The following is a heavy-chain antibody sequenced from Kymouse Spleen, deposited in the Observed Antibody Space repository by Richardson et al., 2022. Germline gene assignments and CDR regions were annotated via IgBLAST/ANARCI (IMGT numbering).Heavy chain of an antibody. Sequence: QVQLQQWGAGLLKPSETLSLTCAVYGGSFSGYYWSWIRQPPGKGLEWIGEINHSGSTNYNPSLKSRVTISVDTSKNQFSLKLSSVTAADTAVYYCARGPYYDFWSGYYKDAFDIWGQGTMVTVSS. J-gene: IGHJ3*02. D-gene: IGHD3-3*01. CDR2: INHSGST. V-gene: IGHV4-34*01. CDR1: GGSFSGYY. CDR3: ARGPYYDFWSGYYKDAFDI.